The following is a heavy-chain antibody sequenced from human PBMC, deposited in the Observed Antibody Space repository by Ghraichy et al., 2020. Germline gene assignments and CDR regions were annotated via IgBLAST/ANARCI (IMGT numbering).Heavy chain of an antibody. J-gene: IGHJ5*02. CDR1: GYTFTSYY. V-gene: IGHV1-46*03. D-gene: IGHD3-10*01. Sequence: ASVKVSCKASGYTFTSYYMHWVRQAPGQGLEWMGIINPSDGSTSYAQKFQGRVTMTRDTSTSTVYMELSSLRSEDTAVYYCARLAGRLGEPGVDWFDPWGQGTLVTVSS. CDR2: INPSDGST. CDR3: ARLAGRLGEPGVDWFDP.